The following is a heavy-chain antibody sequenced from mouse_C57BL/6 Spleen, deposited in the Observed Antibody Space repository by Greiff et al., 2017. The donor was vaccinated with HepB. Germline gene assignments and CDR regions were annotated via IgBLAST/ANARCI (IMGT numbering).Heavy chain of an antibody. CDR1: GFTFSDYY. CDR2: INYDGSST. D-gene: IGHD1-1*01. Sequence: EVKVEESEGGLVQPGSSMKLSCTASGFTFSDYYMAWVRQVPEKGLEWVANINYDGSSTYYLDSLKSRFIISRDNAKNILYLQMSSLKSEDTATYYCARFYYYGSSPYWYFDVWGTGTTVTVSS. J-gene: IGHJ1*03. V-gene: IGHV5-16*01. CDR3: ARFYYYGSSPYWYFDV.